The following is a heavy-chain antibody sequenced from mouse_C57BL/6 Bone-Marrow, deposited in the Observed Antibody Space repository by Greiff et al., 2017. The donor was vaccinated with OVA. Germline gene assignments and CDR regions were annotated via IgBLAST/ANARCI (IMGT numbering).Heavy chain of an antibody. Sequence: QVQLQQSGAELVRPGASATLSCKASGYTFSDYEMHWVKQTPVHGLEWIGAIDPETGGTAYNQKFKGKAILTADKSSSTAYMVLRSLISEDSAVYYCTGGYSNYYAMDYWGQGNSITVSA. CDR3: TGGYSNYYAMDY. D-gene: IGHD2-5*01. CDR2: IDPETGGT. CDR1: GYTFSDYE. J-gene: IGHJ4*01. V-gene: IGHV1-15*01.